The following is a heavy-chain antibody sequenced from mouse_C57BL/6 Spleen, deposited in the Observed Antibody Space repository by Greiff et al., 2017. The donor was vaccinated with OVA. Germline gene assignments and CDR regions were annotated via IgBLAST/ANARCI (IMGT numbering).Heavy chain of an antibody. CDR3: AREGYFDV. CDR2: INPNNGGT. J-gene: IGHJ1*03. V-gene: IGHV1-26*01. Sequence: EVQLQQSGPELVKPGASVKISCKASGYTFTDYYMNWVKQSHGKSLEWIGDINPNNGGTSYNQKFKGKATLTVDKSSITSYMELRSLTSEDSAVYYCAREGYFDVWGTGTTVTVSS. CDR1: GYTFTDYY.